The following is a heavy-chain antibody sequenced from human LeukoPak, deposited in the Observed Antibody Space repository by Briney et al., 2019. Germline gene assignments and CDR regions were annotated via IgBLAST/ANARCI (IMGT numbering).Heavy chain of an antibody. Sequence: PGGSLRLSCAASGFTVSSNYMSWVRQAPGKGLEWVSIIYIGGGTYYTESVKGRFTISRDNSRNTLNLQMNSLRVEDTAVYFCARGGLAYYFAHWGQGTLVTVSS. CDR1: GFTVSSNY. CDR3: ARGGLAYYFAH. J-gene: IGHJ4*02. V-gene: IGHV3-53*01. CDR2: IYIGGGT. D-gene: IGHD3/OR15-3a*01.